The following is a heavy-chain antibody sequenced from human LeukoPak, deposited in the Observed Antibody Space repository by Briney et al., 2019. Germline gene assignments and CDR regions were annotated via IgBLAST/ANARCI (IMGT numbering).Heavy chain of an antibody. J-gene: IGHJ4*02. CDR2: INSDGSGT. V-gene: IGHV3-74*01. D-gene: IGHD3-3*01. CDR3: ARVYYDFWSGPFDY. Sequence: GGSLRLSCAASGFTFSSYWFHWVRQAPGKGLVWVSRINSDGSGTTYADSVKGRFTISRDNAKNSLYLQMNSLRAEDTALYYCARVYYDFWSGPFDYWGQGTLVTVSS. CDR1: GFTFSSYW.